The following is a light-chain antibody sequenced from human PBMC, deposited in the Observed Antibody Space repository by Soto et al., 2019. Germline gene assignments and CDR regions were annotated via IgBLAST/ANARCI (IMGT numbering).Light chain of an antibody. Sequence: QSALTQPASVSGSPGQAITIPCTGTSSDVGGYNYVSWYQQHPGKAPKLRIYDVSNRPSGVSNRFSGSKSGNTASLTISGLQAEDEADYYCSSYTSSSTLVVCGGGTKLTVL. CDR2: DVS. V-gene: IGLV2-14*01. CDR1: SSDVGGYNY. J-gene: IGLJ2*01. CDR3: SSYTSSSTLVV.